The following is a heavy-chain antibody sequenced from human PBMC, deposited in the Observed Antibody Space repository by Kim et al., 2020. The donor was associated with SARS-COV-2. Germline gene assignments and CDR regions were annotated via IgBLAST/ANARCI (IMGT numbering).Heavy chain of an antibody. V-gene: IGHV3-23*01. J-gene: IGHJ4*02. Sequence: GSGGSTYYADSVKGRFTISRDNPKNTLDLQMNSLRAEDTAIYYCAKRLDYWGQGTLVTVSS. CDR2: GSGGST. CDR3: AKRLDY.